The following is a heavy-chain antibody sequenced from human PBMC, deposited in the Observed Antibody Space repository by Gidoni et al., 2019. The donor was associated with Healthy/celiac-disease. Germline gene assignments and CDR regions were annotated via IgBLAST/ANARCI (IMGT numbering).Heavy chain of an antibody. V-gene: IGHV1-69*01. D-gene: IGHD2-2*01. J-gene: IGHJ2*01. CDR3: AGTLGYCSSTSCYGSYWYFDL. CDR1: GGTFRSYA. Sequence: QVQLVQSGAEVKKPGSSVKVSCKASGGTFRSYAISWVRQPPGQGLEWMGGILPIFGTANYAQKFQGRVTITAEESTSTAYMELSSLRSEDTAVYYCAGTLGYCSSTSCYGSYWYFDLWGRGTLVTVSS. CDR2: ILPIFGTA.